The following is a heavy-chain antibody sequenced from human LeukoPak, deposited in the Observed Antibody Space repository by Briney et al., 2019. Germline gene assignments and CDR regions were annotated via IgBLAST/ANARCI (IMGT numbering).Heavy chain of an antibody. CDR1: GGSISSGGYS. J-gene: IGHJ3*02. CDR2: IYHSGST. V-gene: IGHV4-30-2*01. CDR3: ARAQGAPADAFDI. Sequence: PSQTLSLTCAVSGGSISSGGYSWSWIRQPPGKGLEWIGYIYHSGSTYYNPSLKSRVTISVDRSKNQFSLKLSSVTAADTAVYYCARAQGAPADAFDIWGQGTMVTASS.